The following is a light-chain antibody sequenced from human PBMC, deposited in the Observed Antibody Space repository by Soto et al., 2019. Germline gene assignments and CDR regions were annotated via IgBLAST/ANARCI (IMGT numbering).Light chain of an antibody. CDR2: DAS. J-gene: IGKJ5*01. V-gene: IGKV3-11*01. Sequence: EIVMTQSPATLSVSPGERATLSCRASQSISNYLAWYQQKPGQAPRLLIHDASNRATGIPARFSGSGSGTDFTLTISSLEPEDFAVYYCQQRSNWPPGSTFGQGTRLEI. CDR3: QQRSNWPPGST. CDR1: QSISNY.